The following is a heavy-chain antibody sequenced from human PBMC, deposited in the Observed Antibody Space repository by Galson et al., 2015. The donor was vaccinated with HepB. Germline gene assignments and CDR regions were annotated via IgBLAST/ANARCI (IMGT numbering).Heavy chain of an antibody. V-gene: IGHV3-23*01. Sequence: SLRLSCAASGFTFSSYAMSWVRQAPGKGLEWVSAISGSGGSTYYADSVKGRFTISRDNSKNTLYLQMNSLRAEDTAVYYCAKAGGIGYYYDSSGYAPYYYYYGMDVWGQGTTVTVSS. CDR1: GFTFSSYA. J-gene: IGHJ6*02. CDR2: ISGSGGST. CDR3: AKAGGIGYYYDSSGYAPYYYYYGMDV. D-gene: IGHD3-22*01.